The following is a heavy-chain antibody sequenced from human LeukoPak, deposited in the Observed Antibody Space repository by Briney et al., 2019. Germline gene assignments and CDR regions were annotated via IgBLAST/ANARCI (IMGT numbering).Heavy chain of an antibody. J-gene: IGHJ4*02. CDR1: GFNFSAFY. Sequence: GGSLRLSCTVGGFNFSAFYMSWIRQSPGGGLEWLSCISPRAFSTYYADSARGRFTNSRDNTHGSLLVHMTTMRVDDSAIYYCARGKRTFDVWGQGTRVSVSS. V-gene: IGHV3-11*01. CDR3: ARGKRTFDV. CDR2: ISPRAFST.